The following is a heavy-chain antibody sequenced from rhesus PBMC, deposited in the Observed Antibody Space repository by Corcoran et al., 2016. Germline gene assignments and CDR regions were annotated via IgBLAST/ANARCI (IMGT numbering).Heavy chain of an antibody. V-gene: IGHV4-106*01. D-gene: IGHD6-13*01. J-gene: IGHJ1*01. CDR3: ARVGGIAAGHAEYFEF. CDR1: SGSISDAYY. CDR2: IYGSCGGT. Sequence: QVQLQESGPGLVKPSETLSLTCAVSSGSISDAYYWSWIRQHPGKGLAWIGYIYGSCGGTNDNPSLKNRVTISIDTSKNQFSLKLSSVTAADTAVYYCARVGGIAAGHAEYFEFWGQGALVTVSS.